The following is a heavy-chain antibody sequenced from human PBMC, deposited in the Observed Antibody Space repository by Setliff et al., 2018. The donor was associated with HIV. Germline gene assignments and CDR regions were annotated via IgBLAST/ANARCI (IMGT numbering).Heavy chain of an antibody. CDR2: VTYDGRRT. CDR1: GFTFRTFA. J-gene: IGHJ4*02. CDR3: ASARIPTGGMSTSFDY. D-gene: IGHD2-15*01. Sequence: LRLSCVASGFTFRTFAMHWVRQAPGKGLEWVSGVTYDGRRTFYTDAVKGRFTISRDNSNNTLYLQVSSLRPEDTAVYYCASARIPTGGMSTSFDYWGQGTPVTVSS. V-gene: IGHV3-30*10.